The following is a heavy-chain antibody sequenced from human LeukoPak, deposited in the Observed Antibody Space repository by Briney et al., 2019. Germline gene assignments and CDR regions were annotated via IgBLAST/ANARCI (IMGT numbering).Heavy chain of an antibody. CDR1: GGSISSSSTY. V-gene: IGHV4-39*01. D-gene: IGHD3-22*01. J-gene: IGHJ4*02. CDR2: IYYSGST. Sequence: SSETLSLTCTVSGGSISSSSTYWGWIRQPPGKGLEWIGSIYYSGSTYCNPSLKSRVTISVDTSKNQFSLKLSSVTAADTAVYYCARSSGQYRSKDYWGQGTLVTVSS. CDR3: ARSSGQYRSKDY.